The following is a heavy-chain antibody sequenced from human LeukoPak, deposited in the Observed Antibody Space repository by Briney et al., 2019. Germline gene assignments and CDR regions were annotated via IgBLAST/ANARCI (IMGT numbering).Heavy chain of an antibody. V-gene: IGHV3-7*01. CDR1: GFTFSSYG. CDR2: IKQDASER. Sequence: YPGGSLRLSCAASGFTFSSYGMHWVRQAPGKGLERVANIKQDASERYYGDSVSGRFTSSRDNAKNSLYLQMNSLRVEDSALYFCARGMGEQLIPYYFYFMDVWGKGTTVTVSS. CDR3: ARGMGEQLIPYYFYFMDV. D-gene: IGHD1/OR15-1a*01. J-gene: IGHJ6*03.